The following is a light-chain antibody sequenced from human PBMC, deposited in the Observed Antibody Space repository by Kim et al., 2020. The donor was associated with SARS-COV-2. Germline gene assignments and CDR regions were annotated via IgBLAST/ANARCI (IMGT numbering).Light chain of an antibody. Sequence: GQGVTISVSGSISNSGSNVVNWYQQLPGTAPKLLIYSNDYRPSGVPDRFSGSKSGTSASLAISGLQSEDEADYYCAAWDDSLNGSVFGGGTQLTVL. J-gene: IGLJ3*02. CDR3: AAWDDSLNGSV. CDR2: SND. V-gene: IGLV1-44*01. CDR1: ISNSGSNV.